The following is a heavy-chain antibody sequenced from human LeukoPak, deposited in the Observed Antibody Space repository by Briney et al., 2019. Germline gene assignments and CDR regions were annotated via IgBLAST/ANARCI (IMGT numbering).Heavy chain of an antibody. D-gene: IGHD3-9*01. J-gene: IGHJ4*02. Sequence: GGSLRLSCAASGFTFSSYGMHRVRQAPGKGLEWVAFIRYDGSNKYYADSVKGRFTISRDNSKNTLYLQMNSLRAEDTAVYYCAKDLYYDILTGPFDYWGQGTLVTVSS. CDR3: AKDLYYDILTGPFDY. CDR2: IRYDGSNK. V-gene: IGHV3-30*02. CDR1: GFTFSSYG.